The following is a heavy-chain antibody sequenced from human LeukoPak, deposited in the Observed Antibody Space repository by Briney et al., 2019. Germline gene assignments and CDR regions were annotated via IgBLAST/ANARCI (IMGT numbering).Heavy chain of an antibody. CDR3: ARDYAARRGRGHLDY. D-gene: IGHD6-6*01. CDR2: ITSSSDYI. Sequence: PGGSLRLSCAASGSTFNSYSMNWVRQAPGKGLEWVSSITSSSDYIYYADSVKGRFTISRDNAKNSLFLQMNSLRAEDAAVYYCARDYAARRGRGHLDYWGQGTLVAVSS. J-gene: IGHJ4*02. V-gene: IGHV3-21*01. CDR1: GSTFNSYS.